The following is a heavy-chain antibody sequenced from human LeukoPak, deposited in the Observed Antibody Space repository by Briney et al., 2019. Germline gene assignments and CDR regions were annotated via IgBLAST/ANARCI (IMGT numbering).Heavy chain of an antibody. CDR3: ARLSEMFRGPQVIYYFDY. V-gene: IGHV3-21*01. J-gene: IGHJ4*02. CDR1: GFTFNNYN. CDR2: ITSSGTYI. Sequence: PGGSLRLSCAASGFTFNNYNMNWVRQAPGKALEWVSSITSSGTYIFYADSVKGRFTISRDNAKNSLYLQINSLGPEDTAVYFCARLSEMFRGPQVIYYFDYWGQGTLVTVSS. D-gene: IGHD3-10*01.